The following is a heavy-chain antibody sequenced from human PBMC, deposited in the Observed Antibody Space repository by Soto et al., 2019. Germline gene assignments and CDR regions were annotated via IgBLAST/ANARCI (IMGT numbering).Heavy chain of an antibody. D-gene: IGHD3-3*01. CDR1: GFTFSSYG. V-gene: IGHV3-33*01. Sequence: GGSLRLSCAASGFTFSSYGMHWVRQAPGKGLEWVAVIWYDGSNKYYADSVKGRFTIPRDNSNNTLYLQMNSLRAEDTAVYYCARGSGGWLIYHGYGMDDWCQGTTVTVSS. J-gene: IGHJ6*02. CDR3: ARGSGGWLIYHGYGMDD. CDR2: IWYDGSNK.